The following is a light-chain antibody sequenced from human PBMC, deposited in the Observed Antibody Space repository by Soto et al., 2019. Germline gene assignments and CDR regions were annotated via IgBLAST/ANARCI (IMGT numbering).Light chain of an antibody. Sequence: EIVMTQSPATLSVSPGEGATLSCRAGQSVGSNLAWYQQKPVQAPRLLIYGASTRATGVPARFSGSGSGTEFTLTISSLQSEDFAVYYCQQYEDWPPQLTFGGGTKVEIK. V-gene: IGKV3-15*01. J-gene: IGKJ4*01. CDR2: GAS. CDR3: QQYEDWPPQLT. CDR1: QSVGSN.